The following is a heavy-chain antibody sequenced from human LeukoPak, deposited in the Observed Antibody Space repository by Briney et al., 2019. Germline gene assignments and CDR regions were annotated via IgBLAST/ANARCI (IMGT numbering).Heavy chain of an antibody. V-gene: IGHV4-30-4*08. J-gene: IGHJ6*03. CDR3: ARGDIVVAGGYYYYMDV. CDR1: GGSISSGDYY. D-gene: IGHD2-2*01. CDR2: IYYSGST. Sequence: SETLSLTCTVSGGSISSGDYYWSWIRQPPGKGLEWIGYIYYSGSTYYNPSLKSRVTISVDTSKNQFSLKLSSVTAADTAVYYCARGDIVVAGGYYYYMDVWGKGTTVTVSS.